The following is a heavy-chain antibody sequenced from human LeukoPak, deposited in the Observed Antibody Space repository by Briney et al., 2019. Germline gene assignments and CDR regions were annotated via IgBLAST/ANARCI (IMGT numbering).Heavy chain of an antibody. V-gene: IGHV4-34*01. CDR1: GGSFRSYY. J-gene: IGHJ4*02. D-gene: IGHD2-2*01. CDR2: INHSGST. CDR3: ASQHCTSNTCYAYFDY. Sequence: SETLSLTCGVYGGSFRSYYWNWIRQPPGKGLEWIGEINHSGSTNYNPSLKSRVTMSVDTSKRQFSLKLSSVTAAYTAVYYCASQHCTSNTCYAYFDYWGQGTLVTVSS.